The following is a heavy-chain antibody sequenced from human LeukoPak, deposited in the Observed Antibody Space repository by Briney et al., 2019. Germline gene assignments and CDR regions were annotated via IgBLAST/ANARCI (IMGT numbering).Heavy chain of an antibody. J-gene: IGHJ4*02. V-gene: IGHV4-61*02. CDR2: IYTSGST. D-gene: IGHD3-3*01. CDR1: GGSISSGSYY. Sequence: SETLSLTCTVSGGSISSGSYYWSWIRQPAGKGLEWIGRIYTSGSTNYNPSLKSRVTISVDTSKNQFSLKLSSVTAADTAAYYCARDPVYDFWSGYYNEGGDYWGQGTLVTVSS. CDR3: ARDPVYDFWSGYYNEGGDY.